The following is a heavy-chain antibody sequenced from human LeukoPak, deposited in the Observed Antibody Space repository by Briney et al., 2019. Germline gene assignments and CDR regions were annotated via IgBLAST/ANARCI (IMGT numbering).Heavy chain of an antibody. CDR3: AKWSEDIVVVVAARWEYFQH. CDR2: ISGSGGST. Sequence: PGGSLRLSRAASGFTFSSYAMSWVRQAPGKGLEWVSAISGSGGSTYYADSVKGRFTISRDNSKNTLYLQMNSLRAEDTAVYYCAKWSEDIVVVVAARWEYFQHWGQGTLVTVSS. V-gene: IGHV3-23*01. J-gene: IGHJ1*01. CDR1: GFTFSSYA. D-gene: IGHD2-15*01.